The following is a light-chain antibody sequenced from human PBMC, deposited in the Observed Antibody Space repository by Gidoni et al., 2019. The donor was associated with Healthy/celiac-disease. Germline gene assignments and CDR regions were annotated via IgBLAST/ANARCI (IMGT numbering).Light chain of an antibody. CDR2: DAS. V-gene: IGKV3-11*01. Sequence: EIVLTQSPATLSLSPGERATLSVRASQSVSSYLPWYQQKPGQAPRLLIYDASNRATGIPARCSGSGSWTDFTLTSSSLEPEDFAVYYCQKRSNWPTFGGXTKVEIK. CDR1: QSVSSY. J-gene: IGKJ4*01. CDR3: QKRSNWPT.